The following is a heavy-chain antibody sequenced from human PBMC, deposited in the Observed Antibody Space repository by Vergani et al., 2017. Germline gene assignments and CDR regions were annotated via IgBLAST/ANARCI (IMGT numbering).Heavy chain of an antibody. CDR1: GFTFNQYG. CDR3: ARDVRLLYNRLGP. V-gene: IGHV3-33*01. J-gene: IGHJ5*02. CDR2: TWYDGNNK. D-gene: IGHD5-12*01. Sequence: QVQLVESGGGVVQPGRSLRLSCAASGFTFNQYGMQWVRQAPGKGLEWVAVTWYDGNNKQYADSVKCRFTISRDNSESKIYLQWNSLRGEDTGVYYCARDVRLLYNRLGPWVQGTMVTVSA.